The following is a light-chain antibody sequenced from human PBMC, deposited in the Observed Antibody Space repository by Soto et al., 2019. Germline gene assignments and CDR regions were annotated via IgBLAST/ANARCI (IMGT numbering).Light chain of an antibody. CDR2: EVS. CDR1: SSDVGGYNY. J-gene: IGLJ1*01. Sequence: QSALTQPASVSGSPGQSITISCTGTSSDVGGYNYDSWYQQHPGKAPKLMIYEVSNRPSGVSNRFSGSKSGNTASLTISGLQAEDEADYYCSSYTSSSPYVFGTGTKVTVL. CDR3: SSYTSSSPYV. V-gene: IGLV2-14*01.